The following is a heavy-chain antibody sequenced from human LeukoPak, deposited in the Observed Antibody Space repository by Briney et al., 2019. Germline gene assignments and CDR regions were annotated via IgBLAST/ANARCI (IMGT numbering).Heavy chain of an antibody. V-gene: IGHV4-61*02. CDR1: GGSISSGSYY. J-gene: IGHJ4*02. CDR2: IYTSGST. CDR3: ARVDYYDSSGHFDY. D-gene: IGHD3-22*01. Sequence: PSETLSLTCTVSGGSISSGSYYWSWIRQPAGKGLVWIGRIYTSGSTNYNPSLKSRVTISVDTSTNQCSLKLSSVTAADTAVYYCARVDYYDSSGHFDYWGQGTLVTVSS.